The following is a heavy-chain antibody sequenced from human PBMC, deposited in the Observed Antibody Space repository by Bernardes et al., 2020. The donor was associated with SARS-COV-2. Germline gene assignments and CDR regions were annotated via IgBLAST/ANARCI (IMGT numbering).Heavy chain of an antibody. V-gene: IGHV4-59*01. D-gene: IGHD3-16*01. CDR2: IDNRGNT. Sequence: SETLSLNCTVSGVSISGYYLSWIRQAPEMRLEWIGYIDNRGNTKFNPSLKSRVTISVDTSKNQFSLKVTSVNAADTAMYYCARHGAGEDLSYFDYWGRGTLVTVSS. J-gene: IGHJ4*02. CDR1: GVSISGYY. CDR3: ARHGAGEDLSYFDY.